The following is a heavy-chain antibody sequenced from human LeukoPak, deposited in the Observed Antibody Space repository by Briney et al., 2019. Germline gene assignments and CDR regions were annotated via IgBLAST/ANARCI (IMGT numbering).Heavy chain of an antibody. J-gene: IGHJ4*02. CDR3: TTSFYGDYDY. CDR2: IKSKTDGGTT. CDR1: GFTFSNAW. V-gene: IGHV3-15*01. Sequence: GGSLRLSCSVFGFTFSNAWMNWVRQAPGKGLEWVGRIKSKTDGGTTDYAASVKGRFTISRDDSKNTLYLQMNSPKTEDTAVYYCTTSFYGDYDYWGQGTLVTVSS. D-gene: IGHD4-17*01.